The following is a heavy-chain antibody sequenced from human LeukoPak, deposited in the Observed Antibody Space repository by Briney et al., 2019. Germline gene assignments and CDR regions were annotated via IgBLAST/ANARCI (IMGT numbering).Heavy chain of an antibody. Sequence: APVKVSCKASGYTFTGYYMHWVRQAPGQGLEWMVWINPNSGGTNYAQKFQGRVTMTRDTSISTAYMELSRLRSDDTAVYYCATPTVTTWYYFDYWGQGTLVTVSS. V-gene: IGHV1-2*02. CDR1: GYTFTGYY. CDR2: INPNSGGT. D-gene: IGHD4-17*01. CDR3: ATPTVTTWYYFDY. J-gene: IGHJ4*02.